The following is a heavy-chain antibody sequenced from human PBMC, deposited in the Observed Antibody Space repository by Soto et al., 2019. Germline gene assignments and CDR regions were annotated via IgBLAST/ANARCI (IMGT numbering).Heavy chain of an antibody. CDR3: ARGGWTTYYSPFFGY. V-gene: IGHV2-5*02. CDR1: GFSLSSSGVG. Sequence: QITLKESRPTLVSPTQTLTLTCTFSGFSLSSSGVGVGWIRQPPGEALEWLALLYWDDHKRYSPSLKCRLTITKDTSKDQVVLTLTKLDTVDTATYYCARGGWTTYYSPFFGYWGQGTLVTVSS. J-gene: IGHJ4*02. CDR2: LYWDDHK. D-gene: IGHD3-10*01.